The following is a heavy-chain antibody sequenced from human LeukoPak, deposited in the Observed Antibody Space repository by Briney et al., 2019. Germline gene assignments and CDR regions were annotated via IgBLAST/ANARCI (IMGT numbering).Heavy chain of an antibody. CDR2: ISGSGGST. J-gene: IGHJ6*03. V-gene: IGHV3-23*01. D-gene: IGHD2-21*01. Sequence: PGGSLRLSCAASGFTFSSYAMSWVRQAPGKGLEWVSAISGSGGSTYYADSVKGRFTISRDNSKNTLYLQMISLRTEDTAVYYCARDVVPYYYYYMDVWGKGTTVTVSS. CDR3: ARDVVPYYYYYMDV. CDR1: GFTFSSYA.